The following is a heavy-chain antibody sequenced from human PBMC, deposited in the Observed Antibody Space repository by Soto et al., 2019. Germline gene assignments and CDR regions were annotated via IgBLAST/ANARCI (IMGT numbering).Heavy chain of an antibody. CDR1: GYISTNIC. D-gene: IGHD6-19*01. Sequence: GASLRISCKGSGYISTNICIHCLRQMPVTALLWMGRIVPGDSVTTYNPSFQGHVTMSADKSINTAYMQWTSPKASDTALYYRASGGDASGHHALDVWGLGTMVTV. CDR3: ASGGDASGHHALDV. J-gene: IGHJ3*01. CDR2: IVPGDSVT. V-gene: IGHV5-10-1*01.